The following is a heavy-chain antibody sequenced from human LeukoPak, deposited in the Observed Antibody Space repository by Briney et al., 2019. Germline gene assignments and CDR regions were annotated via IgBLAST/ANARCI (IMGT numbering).Heavy chain of an antibody. Sequence: GESLKISCQGSGYSFTSDWITWVRQMPAKGLEWMGRIDPSDSYTNYNPSSQGHVTISADKSISTAYLQWSSLKASDTAMYYCARHNSGWSFDYWGQGTLVTVSS. CDR2: IDPSDSYT. V-gene: IGHV5-10-1*01. D-gene: IGHD6-19*01. CDR1: GYSFTSDW. CDR3: ARHNSGWSFDY. J-gene: IGHJ4*02.